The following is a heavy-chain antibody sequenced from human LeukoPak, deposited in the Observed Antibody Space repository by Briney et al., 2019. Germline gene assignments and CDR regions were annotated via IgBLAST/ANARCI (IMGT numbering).Heavy chain of an antibody. CDR2: ISYDGSNK. J-gene: IGHJ5*02. V-gene: IGHV3-30*18. CDR3: AKDGWFDP. Sequence: GGSLRLSCAASGFTFSSYGMHWVRQAPGKGLEWVAVISYDGSNKYYADSVKGRFTISRDNSKNTLYLQMNSLRAEDTAVYYCAKDGWFDPWGQGTLVTVSS. CDR1: GFTFSSYG.